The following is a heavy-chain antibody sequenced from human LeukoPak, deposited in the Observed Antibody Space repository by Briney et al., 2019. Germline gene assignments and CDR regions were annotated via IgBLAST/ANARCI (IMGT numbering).Heavy chain of an antibody. CDR2: ISSSSTYT. J-gene: IGHJ4*02. CDR1: GFTFSSYS. V-gene: IGHV3-21*01. D-gene: IGHD3-10*01. Sequence: GGSLRLSCAASGFTFSSYSMNWVRQAPGKGLEWVSSISSSSTYTKYADSVQGRFTISRDSAKNSLYLQMSSLRAEDTAVYYCARVGPAGNEYGSGSYYYWGQGTLVTVSS. CDR3: ARVGPAGNEYGSGSYYY.